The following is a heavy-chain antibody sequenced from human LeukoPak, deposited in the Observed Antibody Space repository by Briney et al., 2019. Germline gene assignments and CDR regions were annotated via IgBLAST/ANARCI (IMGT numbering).Heavy chain of an antibody. J-gene: IGHJ4*02. D-gene: IGHD5-12*01. Sequence: PGGSLRLSCAASGFTFNTYAMTWVRQAPGKGLVWVSTVSGSGTTTYYADSVKGRFTISRDNSKNTLYLQMNSLRAEDTAVYYCAKGNAARIVATMLDYWGQGTLVTVSS. CDR1: GFTFNTYA. V-gene: IGHV3-23*01. CDR3: AKGNAARIVATMLDY. CDR2: VSGSGTTT.